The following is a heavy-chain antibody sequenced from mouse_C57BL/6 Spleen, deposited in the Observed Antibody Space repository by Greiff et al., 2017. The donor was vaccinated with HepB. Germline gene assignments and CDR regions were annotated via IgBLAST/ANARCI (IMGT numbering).Heavy chain of an antibody. J-gene: IGHJ2*01. D-gene: IGHD1-1*01. CDR3: ARRNYGTIDY. Sequence: EVHLVESGGGLVKPGGSLKLSCAASGFTFSDYGMHWVRQAPEKGLEWVAYISSGSSTIYYADTVKGRFTISRDNAKNTLFLQMTSLRSEDTAMYYCARRNYGTIDYWGQGTTLTVSS. CDR2: ISSGSSTI. CDR1: GFTFSDYG. V-gene: IGHV5-17*01.